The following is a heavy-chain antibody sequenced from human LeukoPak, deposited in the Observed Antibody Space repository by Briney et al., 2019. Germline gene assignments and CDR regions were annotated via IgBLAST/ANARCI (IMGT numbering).Heavy chain of an antibody. CDR2: ISSSSSYI. V-gene: IGHV3-21*01. J-gene: IGHJ4*02. D-gene: IGHD2-15*01. CDR1: GFTFSSYS. Sequence: PGGSLRLSCAASGFTFSSYSMNWVRQAPGKGLEWVSSISSSSSYIYYADSVKGRFTISRDNAKNSLYLQMNSLRAEGTAVYYCARVGYCSGGSCSGSIDYWGQGTLVTVSS. CDR3: ARVGYCSGGSCSGSIDY.